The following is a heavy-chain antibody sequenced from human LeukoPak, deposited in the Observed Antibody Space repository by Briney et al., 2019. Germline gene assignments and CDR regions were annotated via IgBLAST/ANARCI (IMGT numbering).Heavy chain of an antibody. Sequence: ASGPALVKPTQTLTLTCTFSGFSLSTSGMRVNWIRQPPGKALEWLARIDWDEDKFYSTSLKTRLTISKDTSKNQVVLTMTNMDPVDTATYYCARISSSSGNDYFDYWRQGTLVTVSS. CDR2: IDWDEDK. CDR1: GFSLSTSGMR. D-gene: IGHD6-6*01. J-gene: IGHJ4*02. V-gene: IGHV2-70*04. CDR3: ARISSSSGNDYFDY.